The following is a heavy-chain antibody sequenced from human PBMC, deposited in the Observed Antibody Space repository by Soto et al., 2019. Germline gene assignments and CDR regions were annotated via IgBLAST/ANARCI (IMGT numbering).Heavy chain of an antibody. CDR1: GFSLTTSGVG. CDR3: APRVLRTVFGLVTTTAIYFDF. J-gene: IGHJ4*02. V-gene: IGHV2-5*02. CDR2: IYWDDDK. D-gene: IGHD3-3*01. Sequence: QITLNESGPTQVKPRQTLTLTCTFSGFSLTTSGVGVGWIRQSPGKAPEWLALIYWDDDKRYSPSLKSRLTITKDTSKNQVVLTMVDLDPADTATYYCAPRVLRTVFGLVTTTAIYFDFWGQGTPVAVSS.